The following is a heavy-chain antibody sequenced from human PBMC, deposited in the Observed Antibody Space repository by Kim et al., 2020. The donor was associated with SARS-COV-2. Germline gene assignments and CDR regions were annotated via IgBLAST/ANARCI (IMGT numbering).Heavy chain of an antibody. Sequence: GGSLRLSCAASGFSFSSYAMSWVRQAPGKGLEWVSSLSTNGDNTYYADSVKGRFTISRDNSRNTLNLQMNSLRAEDTAVYYCVKNSGCSIYPGLGDWGQG. D-gene: IGHD2-15*01. V-gene: IGHV3-23*01. CDR1: GFSFSSYA. J-gene: IGHJ6*02. CDR2: LSTNGDNT. CDR3: VKNSGCSIYPGLGD.